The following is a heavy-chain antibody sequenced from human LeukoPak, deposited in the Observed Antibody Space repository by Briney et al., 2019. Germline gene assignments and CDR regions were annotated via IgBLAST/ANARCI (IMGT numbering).Heavy chain of an antibody. D-gene: IGHD1-26*01. CDR1: GFTFSSYS. CDR2: ISSSSSYI. V-gene: IGHV3-21*01. Sequence: GGSLRLSCAASGFTFSSYSMNWVRQAPGKGLEWVSSISSSSSYIYYADSVKGRFTISRDNAKNSLYLQMNSLRAEDTAVYYCARDASDGARGPLDYWGQGTLVTVSS. CDR3: ARDASDGARGPLDY. J-gene: IGHJ4*02.